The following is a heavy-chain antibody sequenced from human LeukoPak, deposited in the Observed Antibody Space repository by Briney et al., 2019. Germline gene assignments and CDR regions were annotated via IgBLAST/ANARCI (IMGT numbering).Heavy chain of an antibody. J-gene: IGHJ3*02. CDR2: ISSSGSTI. D-gene: IGHD3-10*01. CDR3: ASHQGIWFEGAFDI. CDR1: GFTFSDYY. V-gene: IGHV3-11*01. Sequence: PGGSLRLSCAASGFTFSDYYMSWIRQAPGKGLEWVSYISSSGSTIYYADSVKGRFTISRDNAKNSLYLQMNSLRAEDTAVYYCASHQGIWFEGAFDIWGQGTMVTVSS.